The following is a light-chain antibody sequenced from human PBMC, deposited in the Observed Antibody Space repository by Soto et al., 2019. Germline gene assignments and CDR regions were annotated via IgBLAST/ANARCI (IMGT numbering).Light chain of an antibody. V-gene: IGKV1-6*01. CDR1: QGIRND. J-gene: IGKJ1*01. CDR2: AAS. Sequence: AIHMTQSPSSLSASVGDRVTITCRASQGIRNDLGWYQQKPGKAPNLLIYAASTLQSGVPSRFSGSGSGTDFTLTISRLQPEDCATYYCLQDYNSPWTFGQGTKVDI. CDR3: LQDYNSPWT.